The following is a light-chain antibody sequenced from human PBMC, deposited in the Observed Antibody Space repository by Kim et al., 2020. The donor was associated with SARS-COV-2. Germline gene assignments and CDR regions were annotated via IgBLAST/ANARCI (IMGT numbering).Light chain of an antibody. Sequence: SPGERATLSCRASQTVVSNYLAWYQHKPGRAPRLLISGAARRATGTPDRFSGSGSGTDFTLTISRLEPEDCAVYYCKQYGNSPFTFGPGTKVDIK. CDR3: KQYGNSPFT. CDR1: QTVVSNY. J-gene: IGKJ3*01. CDR2: GAA. V-gene: IGKV3-20*01.